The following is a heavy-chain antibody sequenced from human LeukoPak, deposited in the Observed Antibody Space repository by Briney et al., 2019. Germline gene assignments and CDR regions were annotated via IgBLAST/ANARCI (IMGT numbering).Heavy chain of an antibody. CDR2: MWYDGSRE. Sequence: GGSLRLSCAAPGFILSTHGMHWVRQAPGKGLEWVAGMWYDGSREDYADSVKGRFTISRDMSKNTLNLQMNSLRVEDTAMFYCARDLSFGSLDFRGQGTLVTVSS. J-gene: IGHJ4*02. D-gene: IGHD1-26*01. CDR3: ARDLSFGSLDF. V-gene: IGHV3-33*01. CDR1: GFILSTHG.